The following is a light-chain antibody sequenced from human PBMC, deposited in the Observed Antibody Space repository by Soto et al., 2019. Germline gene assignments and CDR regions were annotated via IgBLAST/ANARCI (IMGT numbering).Light chain of an antibody. V-gene: IGKV3-20*01. CDR3: QQYGSSPLT. J-gene: IGKJ5*01. CDR1: QSVSVN. Sequence: EVVLTQSPAILSLSPGERATLSCRASQSVSVNFAWYQHKPGQAPRPLIYGASSRATGIPDRFSGSGSGTDFTFTISRLEPEDFAVYYCQQYGSSPLTFGGGTRLEIK. CDR2: GAS.